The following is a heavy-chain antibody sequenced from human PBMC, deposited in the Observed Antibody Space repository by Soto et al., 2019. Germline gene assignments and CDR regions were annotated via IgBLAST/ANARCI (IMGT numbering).Heavy chain of an antibody. D-gene: IGHD2-8*01. CDR3: ARAGVRVFFVPVFYGLDV. CDR2: IWYDGSTA. V-gene: IGHV3-33*01. J-gene: IGHJ6*04. Sequence: QVQLVESGGGVVQPGGSLRLSCVASGFDFGSYGMQWVRRAPGKGLEWVAVIWYDGSTAYYADSVKGRFTISRDNFKNTLFPHLNSLTAEDTAVYFCARAGVRVFFVPVFYGLDVWGNGATVTVSS. CDR1: GFDFGSYG.